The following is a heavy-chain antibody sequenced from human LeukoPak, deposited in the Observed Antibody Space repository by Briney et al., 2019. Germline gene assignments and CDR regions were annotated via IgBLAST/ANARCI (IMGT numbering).Heavy chain of an antibody. CDR1: GYTLTELS. CDR2: FDPEDGET. V-gene: IGHV1-24*01. J-gene: IGHJ4*02. CDR3: AIDRHGSGSYSYMAFDY. Sequence: ASVKVSCKVSGYTLTELSMHWVRQAPGKGLEWMGGFDPEDGETIYAQKFQGRVTMTEDTSTDTAYMELSSLRSEDTAVYYCAIDRHGSGSYSYMAFDYWGQGTLVTVSS. D-gene: IGHD3-10*01.